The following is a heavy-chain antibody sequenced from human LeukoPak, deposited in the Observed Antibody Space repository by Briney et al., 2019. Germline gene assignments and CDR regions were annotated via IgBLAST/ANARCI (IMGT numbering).Heavy chain of an antibody. CDR2: THHSGST. V-gene: IGHV4-4*02. CDR1: GDSITNSDW. D-gene: IGHD6-19*01. CDR3: AREVAAGSYRGFDY. Sequence: PSETLSLTCTVSGDSITNSDWWSWVRQPPGQELDWVGETHHSGSTNYNPSLKGRVTILIDKSKSQFSLMLSSVTAADTATYYCAREVAAGSYRGFDYWGQGTLVTVSS. J-gene: IGHJ4*02.